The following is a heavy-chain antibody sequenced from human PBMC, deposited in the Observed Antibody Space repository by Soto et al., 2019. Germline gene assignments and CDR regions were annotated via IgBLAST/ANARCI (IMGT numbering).Heavy chain of an antibody. D-gene: IGHD5-18*01. J-gene: IGHJ4*02. V-gene: IGHV4-61*01. CDR1: GGSVSSGSYY. CDR2: IYYSGST. Sequence: QVQLQESGPGLVKPSETLSLTCTVSGGSVSSGSYYWSWIRQPPGKGLEWIGYIYYSGSTKYNPSLKSRVTISVDTSKNQFSLKLSSVTAADTAVYYCAREHSYGLFDYWGQGTLVTLSS. CDR3: AREHSYGLFDY.